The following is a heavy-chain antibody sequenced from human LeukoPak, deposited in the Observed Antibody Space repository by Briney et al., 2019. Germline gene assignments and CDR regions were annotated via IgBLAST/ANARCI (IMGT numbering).Heavy chain of an antibody. Sequence: SETLSLTCSVSGGSISSFYCNWMRQPAGKGLEWIGRIYTSGTTTYNPSLKSRVTMSVDTSKNQFSLKLSSVTAADTAVYYCARAPEYGLYYFDYWGQGTLVTVSS. CDR2: IYTSGTT. V-gene: IGHV4-4*07. CDR1: GGSISSFY. CDR3: ARAPEYGLYYFDY. D-gene: IGHD1-14*01. J-gene: IGHJ4*02.